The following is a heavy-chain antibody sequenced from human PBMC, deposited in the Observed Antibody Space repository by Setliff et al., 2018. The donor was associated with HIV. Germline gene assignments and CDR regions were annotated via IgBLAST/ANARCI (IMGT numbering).Heavy chain of an antibody. J-gene: IGHJ4*02. CDR3: ARGVDYYDSGGWIFDH. D-gene: IGHD3-22*01. Sequence: ASVKVSCKASGYTFTDFGLSWVRQAPGQGLEWMGWISNNNDNTDYAQDLQGRVTLTTDTSTATAYLELRSLRSDDTAVYYCARGVDYYDSGGWIFDHWGQGTLVTVSS. CDR1: GYTFTDFG. CDR2: ISNNNDNT. V-gene: IGHV1-18*04.